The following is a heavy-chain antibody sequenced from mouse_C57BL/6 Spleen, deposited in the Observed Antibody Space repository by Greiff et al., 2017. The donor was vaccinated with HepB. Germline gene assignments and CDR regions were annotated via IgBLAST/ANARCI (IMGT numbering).Heavy chain of an antibody. D-gene: IGHD2-1*01. CDR3: TRDYGNPFAY. V-gene: IGHV1-5*01. CDR2: IYPGNSDT. Sequence: EVQLQQSGTVLARPGASVKMSCKTSGYTFTSYWMHWVKQRPGQGLEWIGAIYPGNSDTSYNQKFKGKAKLTAVTSASTAYMELSSLTNEDSACYYCTRDYGNPFAYWGQGTLVTVSA. CDR1: GYTFTSYW. J-gene: IGHJ3*01.